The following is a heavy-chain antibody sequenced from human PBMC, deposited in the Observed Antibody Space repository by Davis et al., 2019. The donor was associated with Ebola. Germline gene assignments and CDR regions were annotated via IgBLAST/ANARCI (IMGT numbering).Heavy chain of an antibody. V-gene: IGHV4-30-2*01. CDR1: GGSISSGGYS. J-gene: IGHJ4*02. CDR3: ARDYRRYYGSGSYYPRRGYFDY. CDR2: IYHSGST. D-gene: IGHD3-10*01. Sequence: SETLSLTCAVSGGSISSGGYSWSWIRQPPGKGLEWIGEIYHSGSTNYNPSLKSRVTISVDKSNNQFSLKLSSVTAADTAVYYCARDYRRYYGSGSYYPRRGYFDYWGQGTLVTVSS.